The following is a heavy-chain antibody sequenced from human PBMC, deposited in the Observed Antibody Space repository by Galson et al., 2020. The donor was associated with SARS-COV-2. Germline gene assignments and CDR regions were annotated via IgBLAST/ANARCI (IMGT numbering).Heavy chain of an antibody. CDR2: ISYDGSDE. CDR3: AKLSDLSTYGSFDV. V-gene: IGHV3-30*18. J-gene: IGHJ3*01. Sequence: GESLKISCAASGFTFKTYGLHWVRQAPGKGLEWAAGISYDGSDEYYADSVKGRFTISRDNSQNRLYLQMNSLRAEDTAVYYCAKLSDLSTYGSFDVWGQGTMVTVSS. CDR1: GFTFKTYG. D-gene: IGHD3-10*01.